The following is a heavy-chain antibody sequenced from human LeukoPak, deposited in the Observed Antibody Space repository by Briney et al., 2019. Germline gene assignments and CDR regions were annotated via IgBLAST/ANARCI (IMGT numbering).Heavy chain of an antibody. Sequence: ASVKVCCKAAGSTFNRYGISWVRQAPGQGLEWMGWISAYNGNTKNAQNRQGRVTMTTDTSTTTAYMELRSLRSDDTAVYYCARGHSTSWPEYFQHWGQGTLVTVSS. CDR2: ISAYNGNT. CDR3: ARGHSTSWPEYFQH. D-gene: IGHD6-13*01. J-gene: IGHJ1*01. V-gene: IGHV1-18*01. CDR1: GSTFNRYG.